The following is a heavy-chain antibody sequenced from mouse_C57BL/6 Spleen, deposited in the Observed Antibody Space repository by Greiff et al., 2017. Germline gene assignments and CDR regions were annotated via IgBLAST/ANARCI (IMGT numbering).Heavy chain of an antibody. Sequence: EVQRVESGGGLVKPGGSLKLSCAASGFTFSSYAMSWVRQTPEKRLEWVATISDGGSYTYYPDNVKGRFTISRDNAKNNLYLQMSHLKSEDTAMYYCASPNYYGSSRYWYFDVWGTGTTVTVSS. CDR2: ISDGGSYT. V-gene: IGHV5-4*01. D-gene: IGHD1-1*01. J-gene: IGHJ1*03. CDR3: ASPNYYGSSRYWYFDV. CDR1: GFTFSSYA.